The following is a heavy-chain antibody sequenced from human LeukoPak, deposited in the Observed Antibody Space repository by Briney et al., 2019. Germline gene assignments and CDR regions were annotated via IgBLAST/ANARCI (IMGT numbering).Heavy chain of an antibody. D-gene: IGHD3-3*02. CDR2: ISYNGDGT. J-gene: IGHJ6*03. CDR1: GFTFSSYA. Sequence: GGSLRLSCAASGFTFSSYAMSWFRQAPGRGLESVSGISYNGDGTYYANSVKGRFTISRDNSKKTLYLQVGSLRVEDMGVYYCARGHFWSGYTYQDYFYYMDVWGKGTAVTVSS. V-gene: IGHV3-64*01. CDR3: ARGHFWSGYTYQDYFYYMDV.